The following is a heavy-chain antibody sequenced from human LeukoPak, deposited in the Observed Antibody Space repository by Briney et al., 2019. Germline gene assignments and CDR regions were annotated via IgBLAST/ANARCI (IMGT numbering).Heavy chain of an antibody. CDR2: IYYSGST. CDR1: GGSISSYY. Sequence: SETLSLTCTVSGGSISSYYWSWIRQPPGKGLEWIGYIYYSGSTNYNPSLKSRVTISVDTSKNQFSLKLSSVTAADTAVYYCASSPAELDSSSWYWGQGTLVTVSS. V-gene: IGHV4-59*08. J-gene: IGHJ4*02. CDR3: ASSPAELDSSSWY. D-gene: IGHD6-13*01.